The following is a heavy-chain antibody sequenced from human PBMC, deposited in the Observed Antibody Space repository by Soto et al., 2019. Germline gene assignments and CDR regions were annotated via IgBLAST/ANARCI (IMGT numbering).Heavy chain of an antibody. CDR2: IKQDGSEK. V-gene: IGHV3-7*03. J-gene: IGHJ6*02. D-gene: IGHD5-12*01. CDR3: ASDYSGYDSGHYGMDV. Sequence: GGSLRLSCAASGFTFSSYWMSWVRQAPGKGLEWVANIKQDGSEKYYVDSVKGRFTISRDNAKNSLYLQMNSLRAEDTAVYYYASDYSGYDSGHYGMDVWGQGTTVTVSS. CDR1: GFTFSSYW.